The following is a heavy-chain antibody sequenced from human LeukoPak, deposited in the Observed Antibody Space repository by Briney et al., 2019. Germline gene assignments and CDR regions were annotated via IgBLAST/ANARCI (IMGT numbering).Heavy chain of an antibody. V-gene: IGHV4-34*01. Sequence: PSETLSLTCAVYGGSFSGYYWSWIRQPPGKGLEWIGEINHSGSTNYNPSLKSRVTISVDTSKNQFSLKLSSVTAEDTAVYYCARAAAGKNSESDYWGQGTLVTVSS. CDR3: ARAAAGKNSESDY. CDR1: GGSFSGYY. CDR2: INHSGST. J-gene: IGHJ4*02. D-gene: IGHD6-13*01.